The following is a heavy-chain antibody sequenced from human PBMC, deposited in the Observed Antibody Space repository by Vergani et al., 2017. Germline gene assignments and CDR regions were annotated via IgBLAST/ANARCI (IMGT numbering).Heavy chain of an antibody. CDR3: TRDRRQWLVGLFDY. Sequence: EVQLVESGGGLVQPGRSLRLSCTASGFTFGDYAMSWFRQAPGKGLEWVGFIRSKAYGGKTEYAASVKGRFTISRDDSKSIAYLQMNSLKTEDTAVYYCTRDRRQWLVGLFDYWGQGTLVTVSS. D-gene: IGHD6-19*01. CDR2: IRSKAYGGKT. V-gene: IGHV3-49*03. J-gene: IGHJ4*02. CDR1: GFTFGDYA.